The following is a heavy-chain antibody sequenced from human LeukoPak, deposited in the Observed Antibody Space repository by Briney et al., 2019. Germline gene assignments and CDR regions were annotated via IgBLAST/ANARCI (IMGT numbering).Heavy chain of an antibody. CDR1: GDSITTTY. Sequence: SETLSLTCTVSGDSITTTYWSWVRQPPGKGLEWIGYIHYTGSAKYKSSLKSRVTTSVDTSKNQFSLTLNSLTAADTAVYYCARHGPALSHSESGSLDYWGQGILVTVSS. CDR2: IHYTGSA. V-gene: IGHV4-59*08. J-gene: IGHJ4*02. D-gene: IGHD3-10*01. CDR3: ARHGPALSHSESGSLDY.